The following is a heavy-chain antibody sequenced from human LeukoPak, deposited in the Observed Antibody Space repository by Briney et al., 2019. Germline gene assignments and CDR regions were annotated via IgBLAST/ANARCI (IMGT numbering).Heavy chain of an antibody. CDR1: GGSISSYY. CDR2: IYYSGSI. Sequence: SETLSLTCTVSGGSISSYYWSWIRQPPGKGLEWIGYIYYSGSINYNPSLKSRVTISVDTSKNQFSLKLSSVTAADTAVYYCARAIAVTTISGAVVDAFDIWGQGTMVTVSS. J-gene: IGHJ3*02. D-gene: IGHD4-17*01. V-gene: IGHV4-59*01. CDR3: ARAIAVTTISGAVVDAFDI.